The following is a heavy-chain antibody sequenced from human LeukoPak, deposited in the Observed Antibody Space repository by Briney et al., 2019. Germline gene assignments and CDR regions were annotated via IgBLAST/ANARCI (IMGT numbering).Heavy chain of an antibody. D-gene: IGHD6-19*01. CDR1: GGSFRGYF. CDR3: ASSPWLSHRP. J-gene: IGHJ5*02. Sequence: KTSETLSLXCAVYGGSFRGYFWSWIRQPPGKGLEWIGEINHSGSSDYNPSLKSRVTISVDTSNNQFSLKLSSVTAADTAIYYCASSPWLSHRPWGQGTLVTVSS. CDR2: INHSGSS. V-gene: IGHV4-34*01.